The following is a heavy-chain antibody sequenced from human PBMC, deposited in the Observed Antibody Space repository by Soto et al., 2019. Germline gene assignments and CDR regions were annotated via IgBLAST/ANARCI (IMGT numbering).Heavy chain of an antibody. J-gene: IGHJ6*02. CDR3: ARAQKLYGSGSYRYYYGMDV. Sequence: ASVKVSCKASGYTFTSYAMHWVRQAPGQRLEWMGWINAGNGNTKYSQKFQGRVTITRDTSASTAYMELSSLRSEDTAVYYCARAQKLYGSGSYRYYYGMDVWGQGTTVTVSS. CDR2: INAGNGNT. V-gene: IGHV1-3*01. D-gene: IGHD3-10*01. CDR1: GYTFTSYA.